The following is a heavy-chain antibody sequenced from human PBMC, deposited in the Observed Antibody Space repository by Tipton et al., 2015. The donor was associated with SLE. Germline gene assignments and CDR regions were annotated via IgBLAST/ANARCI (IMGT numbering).Heavy chain of an antibody. V-gene: IGHV4-59*12. CDR1: GGSIGRYY. D-gene: IGHD3-16*02. CDR2: MYDSGST. CDR3: ARVWTYDHWDRNTASFDQ. J-gene: IGHJ4*02. Sequence: TLSLTCTVSGGSIGRYYWSWIRQPPGKGLEWIGYMYDSGSTNYNPSLKSRITISVDTSKNQFSLNLRSVSAADTAVYFCARVWTYDHWDRNTASFDQWGQGALVTVSS.